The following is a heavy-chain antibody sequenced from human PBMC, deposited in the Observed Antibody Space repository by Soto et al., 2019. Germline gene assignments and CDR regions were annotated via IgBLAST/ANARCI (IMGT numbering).Heavy chain of an antibody. J-gene: IGHJ6*02. CDR2: IIPVFGTA. D-gene: IGHD3-22*01. CDR3: VKDRDSNSWPSRDV. Sequence: SVKVSCKASGGSFSSYAISWVRQAPGQGLEWMGGIIPVFGTANYAQKFQGRVTITADESTSTAYMEVRSLRSDDTAVYYCVKDRDSNSWPSRDVWGPGTTVTVSS. V-gene: IGHV1-69*13. CDR1: GGSFSSYA.